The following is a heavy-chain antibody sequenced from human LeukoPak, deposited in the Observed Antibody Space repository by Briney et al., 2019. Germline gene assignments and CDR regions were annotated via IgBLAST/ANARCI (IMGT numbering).Heavy chain of an antibody. D-gene: IGHD3-3*01. V-gene: IGHV1-2*02. CDR3: ARELRFLEWYTNPYYFDY. J-gene: IGHJ4*02. Sequence: AASVKVSCKASGYTFTGYYMHWVRQAPGHGLQWMGWINPNSGGTNYAQKFQGRVTMTRDTSISTAYMELSRLRSDDTAVYYCARELRFLEWYTNPYYFDYWGQGTLVTVSS. CDR1: GYTFTGYY. CDR2: INPNSGGT.